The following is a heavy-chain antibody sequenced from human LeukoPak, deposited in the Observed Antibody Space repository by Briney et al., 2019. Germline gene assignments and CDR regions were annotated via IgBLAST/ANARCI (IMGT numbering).Heavy chain of an antibody. CDR3: AKDLLGYYDSSLPDY. Sequence: PGGSLRLSCAASGFAFSSYGMHWVRQAPGKGLEWVAFIRYDGSNKYYADSVKGRFTISRDNSKNTLYLQMDSLRAEDTAVYYCAKDLLGYYDSSLPDYWGQGTLVTVSS. V-gene: IGHV3-30*02. CDR2: IRYDGSNK. D-gene: IGHD3-22*01. J-gene: IGHJ4*02. CDR1: GFAFSSYG.